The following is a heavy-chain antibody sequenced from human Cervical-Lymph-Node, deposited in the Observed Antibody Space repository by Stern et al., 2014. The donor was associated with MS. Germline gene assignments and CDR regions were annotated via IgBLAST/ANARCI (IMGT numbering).Heavy chain of an antibody. D-gene: IGHD3-9*01. CDR2: IDWDDDK. CDR3: ARSVFTGYSLDY. Sequence: QITLKESGPALVKPTQTLTLTCTFSGFSLSTSGMCVSWIRQPPGKALEWLALIDWDDDKYYSTSLKTRLTISKDTSKNQGGLTMANIDPFDPATYYLARSVFTGYSLDYWGQGTLVPVSS. V-gene: IGHV2-70*01. J-gene: IGHJ4*02. CDR1: GFSLSTSGMC.